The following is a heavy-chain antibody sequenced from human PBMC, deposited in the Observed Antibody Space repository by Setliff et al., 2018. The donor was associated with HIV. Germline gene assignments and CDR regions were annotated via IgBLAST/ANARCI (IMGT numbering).Heavy chain of an antibody. CDR3: ARGGYYTSGTWFDP. CDR2: ISPNTGDT. J-gene: IGHJ5*02. CDR1: GYTLTAYF. D-gene: IGHD3-10*01. Sequence: ASVKVSCKTAGYTLTAYFLQWVRQAPGQGLEWIGWISPNTGDTGIALKFQGRVTMTRDTSTSTTYLELDRLTYDDTAIYYCARGGYYTSGTWFDPWGQGTLVTVSS. V-gene: IGHV1-2*02.